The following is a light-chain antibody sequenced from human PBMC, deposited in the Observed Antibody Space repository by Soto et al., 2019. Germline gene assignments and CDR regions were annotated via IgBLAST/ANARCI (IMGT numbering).Light chain of an antibody. CDR1: QSVIRSY. CDR3: QQYGRSPLT. J-gene: IGKJ4*01. CDR2: DAS. V-gene: IGKV3-20*01. Sequence: EIVLTQSPGTLSLSPGERATLSCRASQSVIRSYLAWYQQKPGQAPRLLIYDASNRATDIPDRFSGSGSGTDFTLTISRLEPEDFAVYYCQQYGRSPLTFGRGTKVEIK.